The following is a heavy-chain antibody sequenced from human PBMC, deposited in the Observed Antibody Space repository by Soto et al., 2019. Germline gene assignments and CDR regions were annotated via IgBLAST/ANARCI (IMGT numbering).Heavy chain of an antibody. Sequence: GASVKVSCKASGYTFTSYGISWVRQATGQGLEWMGWISAYNGNTNYAQKLQGRVTMTTDTSTSTAYMELRSLRSDDTAVYYCAREPRFLEWLSSTTDDAFDIWGQGTMVTVSS. CDR2: ISAYNGNT. D-gene: IGHD3-3*01. J-gene: IGHJ3*02. V-gene: IGHV1-18*01. CDR3: AREPRFLEWLSSTTDDAFDI. CDR1: GYTFTSYG.